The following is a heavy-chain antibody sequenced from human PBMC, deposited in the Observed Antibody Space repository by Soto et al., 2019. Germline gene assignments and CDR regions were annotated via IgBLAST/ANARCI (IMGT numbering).Heavy chain of an antibody. CDR2: VSGYNRNT. J-gene: IGHJ4*02. CDR1: GYTFTNYG. CDR3: ARERQWEPLIY. V-gene: IGHV1-18*01. D-gene: IGHD1-26*01. Sequence: QVQLVQSGVDVKMPGASVKLSCKTYGYTFTNYGVTWVRQVSGQGLEWIGWVSGYNRNTNYAQKFEDRVIMTTDTSTNTAHMELRRLRSDDTGIYYCARERQWEPLIYLGRGTRLTVSP.